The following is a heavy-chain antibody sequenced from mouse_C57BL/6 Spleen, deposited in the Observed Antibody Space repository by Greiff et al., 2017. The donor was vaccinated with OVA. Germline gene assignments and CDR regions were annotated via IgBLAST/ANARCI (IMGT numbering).Heavy chain of an antibody. CDR3: ARRGYDYDGFDY. D-gene: IGHD2-4*01. J-gene: IGHJ2*01. CDR2: INPNNGGT. Sequence: SGPELVKPGASVKIPCKASGYTFTDYNMDWVKQSHGKSLEWIGDINPNNGGTIYNQKFKGKATLTVDKSSSTAYMELRSLTSEDTAVYYCARRGYDYDGFDYWGQGTTLTVSS. CDR1: GYTFTDYN. V-gene: IGHV1-18*01.